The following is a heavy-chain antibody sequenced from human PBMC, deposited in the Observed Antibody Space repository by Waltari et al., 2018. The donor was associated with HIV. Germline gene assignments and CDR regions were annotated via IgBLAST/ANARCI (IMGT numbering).Heavy chain of an antibody. V-gene: IGHV4-34*01. Sequence: QVQLQQWGAGLLKPSETLSLTCAVYGGSFSGYYWSWIRQPPGKGLEWIGEINHSGSTNYNPALKSRVTISVDTSKNQFSLKLSSVTAADTAVYYCAREHYYGSGSYYNARRKYGMDVWGQGTTVTVSS. CDR3: AREHYYGSGSYYNARRKYGMDV. CDR1: GGSFSGYY. D-gene: IGHD3-10*01. CDR2: INHSGST. J-gene: IGHJ6*02.